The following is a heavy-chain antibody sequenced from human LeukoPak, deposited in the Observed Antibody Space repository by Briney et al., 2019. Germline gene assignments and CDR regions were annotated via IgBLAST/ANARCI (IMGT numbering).Heavy chain of an antibody. CDR2: IYYSGST. CDR1: GGSISSSSYY. V-gene: IGHV4-39*07. CDR3: ARDDYYYYYTDV. J-gene: IGHJ6*03. Sequence: PSETLSLTCTVSGGSISSSSYYWGWIRQPPGKGLEWIGSIYYSGSTYYNPSLKSRVTISVDTSKNQFSLKLSSVTAADTAVYYCARDDYYYYYTDVWGKGTTVTVSS.